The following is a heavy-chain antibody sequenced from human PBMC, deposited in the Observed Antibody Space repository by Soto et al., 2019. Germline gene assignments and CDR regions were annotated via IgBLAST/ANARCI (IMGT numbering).Heavy chain of an antibody. Sequence: PSETLSLTCTVSGGSISSSSYYWGWNRQPPGKGLEWIGSIYFSGSAYYNSSLKSRVTISVDTSKNQFSLKLSSVTAADTAVYYCARVWHCSGGACYSGTSLYYFDYWGQGTLVTVSS. D-gene: IGHD2-15*01. J-gene: IGHJ4*02. V-gene: IGHV4-39*01. CDR2: IYFSGSA. CDR3: ARVWHCSGGACYSGTSLYYFDY. CDR1: GGSISSSSYY.